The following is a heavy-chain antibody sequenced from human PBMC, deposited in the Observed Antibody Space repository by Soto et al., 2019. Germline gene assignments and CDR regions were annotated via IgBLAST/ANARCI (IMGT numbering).Heavy chain of an antibody. Sequence: QVQLVQSGAEVKKPGASVKVSCKASGYTFTSYYMHWVRQAPGQGLEWMGIINPSGGSTSYAQRFQGRVTMTRDTSTSTVYMELSRLRSEDTAVYYCARGVVADYYYYGMDVWGQGTTVTVSS. CDR1: GYTFTSYY. CDR3: ARGVVADYYYYGMDV. J-gene: IGHJ6*02. V-gene: IGHV1-46*01. CDR2: INPSGGST. D-gene: IGHD5-12*01.